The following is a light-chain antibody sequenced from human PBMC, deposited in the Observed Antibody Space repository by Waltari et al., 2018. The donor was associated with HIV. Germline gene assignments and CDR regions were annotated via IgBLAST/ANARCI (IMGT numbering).Light chain of an antibody. J-gene: IGLJ2*01. CDR2: EVT. V-gene: IGLV2-8*01. Sequence: QSALTQPPSASGSPGQSVTMSCTGTSSDIGGYTYVSWYQQHPGKAPKLIMTEVTKRPSGVPDRFSGSKSGNTASLTVSVLQAEDEAHYYCSSYAPTNNFYVLFGGGTTLTVL. CDR3: SSYAPTNNFYVL. CDR1: SSDIGGYTY.